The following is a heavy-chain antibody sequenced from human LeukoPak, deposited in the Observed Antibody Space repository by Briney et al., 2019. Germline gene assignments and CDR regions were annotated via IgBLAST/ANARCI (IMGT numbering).Heavy chain of an antibody. V-gene: IGHV4-59*12. CDR1: GGSISSYY. CDR2: IYYSGGT. Sequence: SETLSLTCTVSGGSISSYYWSWIRQPPGKGLEWIGYIYYSGGTNYNPSLKSRVTISVDTSKNQFSLKLSSVTAADTAVYYCAREGLVGATYNWFGPWGQGTLVTVSS. CDR3: AREGLVGATYNWFGP. D-gene: IGHD1-26*01. J-gene: IGHJ5*02.